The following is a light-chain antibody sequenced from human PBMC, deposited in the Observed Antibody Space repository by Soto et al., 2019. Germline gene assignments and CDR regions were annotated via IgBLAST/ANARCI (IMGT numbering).Light chain of an antibody. CDR2: GVS. CDR1: QSVAGN. CDR3: HQSSNWHPLT. V-gene: IGKV3-15*01. J-gene: IGKJ4*02. Sequence: EIVMTQSPATLSVSPGETATLSCRASQSVAGNLAWYQQKPGQPPRILIYGVSTSATGVPARFSGSGSETDFSLTISSRQIEDYARYYCHQSSNWHPLTFGGGTKVEIK.